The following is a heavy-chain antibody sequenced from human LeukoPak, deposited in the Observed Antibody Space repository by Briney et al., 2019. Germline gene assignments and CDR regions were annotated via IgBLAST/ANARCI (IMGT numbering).Heavy chain of an antibody. CDR3: ARPTTVTDYDACDI. CDR1: GYSFTDYY. D-gene: IGHD4-17*01. V-gene: IGHV1-2*02. Sequence: GASVKVSCKTSGYSFTDYYMHWVRQAPGQGLEWMGWINLNSGGTNYLQKFQGRVTMTRDTSITTAYMELSSLRPDDTAVYYCARPTTVTDYDACDIWGQGTMVTVSS. CDR2: INLNSGGT. J-gene: IGHJ3*02.